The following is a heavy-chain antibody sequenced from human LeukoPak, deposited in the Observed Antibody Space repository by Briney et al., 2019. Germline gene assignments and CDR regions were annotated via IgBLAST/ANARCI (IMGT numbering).Heavy chain of an antibody. D-gene: IGHD1-26*01. CDR3: ARERATTAGSVFDI. CDR1: GGSISSYY. Sequence: PSETLSLTCTVSGGSISSYYWSWIRQPPGKGLEWIGYIYYSGSTNYNPSLKSRVTISVDTSKNQFSLKLSSVTAADTAVYYCARERATTAGSVFDIWGQGTMVTVSS. V-gene: IGHV4-59*01. J-gene: IGHJ3*02. CDR2: IYYSGST.